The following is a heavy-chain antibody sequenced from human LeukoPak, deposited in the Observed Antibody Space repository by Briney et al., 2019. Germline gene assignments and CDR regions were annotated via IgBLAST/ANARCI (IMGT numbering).Heavy chain of an antibody. J-gene: IGHJ4*02. D-gene: IGHD6-19*01. CDR2: ISGSGGST. CDR3: AKGSGDSSGWFQLFDY. CDR1: GFTFSSYG. Sequence: AGGSLRLSCAASGFTFSSYGMSWVRQAPGKGLEWVSAISGSGGSTYYADSVKGRFTISRDNSKNTLYLQMNSLRAEDTAVYYCAKGSGDSSGWFQLFDYWGQGTLVTVSS. V-gene: IGHV3-23*01.